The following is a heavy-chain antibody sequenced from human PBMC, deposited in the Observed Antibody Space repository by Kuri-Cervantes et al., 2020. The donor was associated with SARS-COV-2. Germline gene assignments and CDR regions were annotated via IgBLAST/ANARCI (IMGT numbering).Heavy chain of an antibody. D-gene: IGHD4-17*01. CDR2: IRSKAHGGTT. Sequence: GGSLRLSCIGSGFTFGDYAMRWFRQAPGKGREWVGFIRSKAHGGTTEYAASVKGRFTISRDDSKSIASLQMNSLKTEDTAVYYCTREDDYIDLELGFDYWGQGTLVTVSS. CDR1: GFTFGDYA. J-gene: IGHJ4*02. V-gene: IGHV3-49*03. CDR3: TREDDYIDLELGFDY.